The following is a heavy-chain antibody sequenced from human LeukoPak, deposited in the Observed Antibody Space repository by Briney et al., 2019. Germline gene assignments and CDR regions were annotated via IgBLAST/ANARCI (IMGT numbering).Heavy chain of an antibody. J-gene: IGHJ4*02. CDR1: GFTFSSYT. CDR2: ITITSNYI. CDR3: ARVAEAAAFDS. D-gene: IGHD6-13*01. Sequence: PGGSLRLSCAASGFTFSSYTMNWVRQAPGKGLEWVSSITITSNYIFYTDSVRGRFTISRDNAKNSLYLQMNSLKPEDTAVYYCARVAEAAAFDSWGQGTLVTASS. V-gene: IGHV3-21*06.